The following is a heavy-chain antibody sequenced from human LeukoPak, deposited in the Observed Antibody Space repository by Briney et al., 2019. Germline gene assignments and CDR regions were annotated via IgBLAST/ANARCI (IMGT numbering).Heavy chain of an antibody. CDR3: ARVPRGRSAGSGYYYGFDY. CDR1: GYTFTSYD. CDR2: MNPNSGDT. J-gene: IGHJ4*02. V-gene: IGHV1-8*03. D-gene: IGHD3-22*01. Sequence: ASVKVSCKASGYTFTSYDINWVRQATGQGLEWMGWMNPNSGDTGYAQKFQGRVTITRNTSISTAYMELSSLRSEDTAVYYCARVPRGRSAGSGYYYGFDYWGQGTLVTVSS.